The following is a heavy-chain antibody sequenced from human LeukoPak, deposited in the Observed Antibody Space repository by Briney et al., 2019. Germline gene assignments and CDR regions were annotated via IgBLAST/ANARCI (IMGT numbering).Heavy chain of an antibody. V-gene: IGHV3-23*01. CDR3: AKDANVLGIAAAGPFFDL. J-gene: IGHJ2*01. D-gene: IGHD6-13*01. CDR1: GFTFGDYA. CDR2: ISGSGGST. Sequence: GGSLRLSCTASGFTFGDYAMSWVRQAPGKGLEWVSAISGSGGSTYYADSVKGRFTISRDNSKNTLYLQMNSLRAEDTAVYYCAKDANVLGIAAAGPFFDLWGRGTLVTVSS.